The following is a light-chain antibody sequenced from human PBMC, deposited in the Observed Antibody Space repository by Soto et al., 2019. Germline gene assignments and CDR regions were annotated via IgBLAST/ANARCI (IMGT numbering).Light chain of an antibody. J-gene: IGKJ2*01. CDR1: QSVSSY. V-gene: IGKV3-11*01. CDR3: QQRSNWPYT. CDR2: DTS. Sequence: EIVLTQSPATLSLSPGDTATLSCRASQSVSSYLAWYQQKPGQAPRLLIYDTSNRATGIPARFSGSGSGTDFTLSISSLDPEDFAVYYCQQRSNWPYTFGQGTKLEIK.